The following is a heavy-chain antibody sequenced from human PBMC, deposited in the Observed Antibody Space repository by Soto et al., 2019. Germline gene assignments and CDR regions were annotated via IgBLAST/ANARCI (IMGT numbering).Heavy chain of an antibody. D-gene: IGHD3-16*01. CDR3: ATETHSQNYAPGA. J-gene: IGHJ5*02. CDR1: GLTFSNSA. CDR2: INAGGGAT. V-gene: IGHV3-23*01. Sequence: EVKLLESGGALAQPGGSLRLSCAASGLTFSNSAMSWVRQAPGKGLEWVSTINAGGGATYYADSVKGRFTISRDNSRSTLYLQMSSLGIEDTAVYYCATETHSQNYAPGAWGQGTLVTVTS.